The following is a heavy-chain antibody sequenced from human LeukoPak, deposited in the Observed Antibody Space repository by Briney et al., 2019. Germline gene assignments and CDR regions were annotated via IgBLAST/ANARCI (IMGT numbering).Heavy chain of an antibody. J-gene: IGHJ4*02. D-gene: IGHD3-3*02. Sequence: ASVKVSCKVSGYTLTELSMHWVRQAPGKGLEWMGGFDPEDGETIYAQKFQGRVTMTEDTSTDTAHMELSSLRSEDTAVYYCATHHPGHFWSGYLFDYWGQGTLVTVSS. CDR1: GYTLTELS. CDR3: ATHHPGHFWSGYLFDY. CDR2: FDPEDGET. V-gene: IGHV1-24*01.